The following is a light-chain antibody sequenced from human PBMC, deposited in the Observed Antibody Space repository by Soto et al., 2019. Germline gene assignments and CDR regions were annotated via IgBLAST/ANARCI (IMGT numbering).Light chain of an antibody. CDR1: SSNIGAGYD. J-gene: IGLJ2*01. Sequence: QSVLTQPPSVSGAPGQRVTISCTGSSSNIGAGYDVHWYQQLPGTVPKVLIYGNSNRPSGVPDRFSGSKSGTSASLAITGLQAEDEADYYCQSYDSSLSAVVFGGGTKLTVI. V-gene: IGLV1-40*01. CDR3: QSYDSSLSAVV. CDR2: GNS.